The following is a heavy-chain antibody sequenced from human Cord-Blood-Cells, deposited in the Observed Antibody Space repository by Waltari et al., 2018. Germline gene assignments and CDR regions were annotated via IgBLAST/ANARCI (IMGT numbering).Heavy chain of an antibody. Sequence: QVQLQQWGAGLLKPSETLSLTCAVYGGSLSGYYWSWIRQPPGKGLEWIGEINHSGSTNYNPSLKSRVTISVDTSKNQFSLKLSSVTAADTAVYYCARGWRYCSSTSCYYYYGMDVWGQGTTVTVSS. J-gene: IGHJ6*02. D-gene: IGHD2-2*01. CDR3: ARGWRYCSSTSCYYYYGMDV. V-gene: IGHV4-34*01. CDR1: GGSLSGYY. CDR2: INHSGST.